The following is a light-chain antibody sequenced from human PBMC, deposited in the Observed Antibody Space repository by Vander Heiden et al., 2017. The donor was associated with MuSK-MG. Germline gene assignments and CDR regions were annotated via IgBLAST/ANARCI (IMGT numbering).Light chain of an antibody. V-gene: IGLV3-1*01. CDR2: KDN. Sequence: SYELTQAPSLSVSPGQTANITCSGDTLGDKYASWYQQHPGHSPVLVIYKDNRRPSEIPERFSGSNSGNTATLTISGTQPIDEAEYYCQTWDSSAAVFGGGTKLTVL. CDR3: QTWDSSAAV. J-gene: IGLJ2*01. CDR1: TLGDKY.